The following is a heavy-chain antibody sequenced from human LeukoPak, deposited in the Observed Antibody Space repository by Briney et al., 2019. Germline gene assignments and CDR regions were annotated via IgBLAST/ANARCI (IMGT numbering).Heavy chain of an antibody. CDR3: ARGRRSIAAAGHSYYFDY. V-gene: IGHV1-2*06. D-gene: IGHD6-13*01. Sequence: ASVKVSCKASGYTFTGYYMHWVRQAPGQGLEWMGRINPNSGGTNYAQKFQGRVTMTRDTSISTAYMELSRLRSDDTAVYYCARGRRSIAAAGHSYYFDYWGQGTLVTVSS. CDR1: GYTFTGYY. CDR2: INPNSGGT. J-gene: IGHJ4*02.